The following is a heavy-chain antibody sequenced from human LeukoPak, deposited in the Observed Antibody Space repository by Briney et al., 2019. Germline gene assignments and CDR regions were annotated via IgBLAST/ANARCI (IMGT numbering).Heavy chain of an antibody. CDR1: GFTFRRYS. CDR3: ARESLQAVASEGSWFDP. J-gene: IGHJ5*02. Sequence: GGSLRLSCAASGFTFRRYSMNWVRHAPGKGLEWVSGINWNGGSTGYADSVKGRFTISRDNAKNSLYLQMNSLRAEDTALYYCARESLQAVASEGSWFDPWGQGTLVTVSS. V-gene: IGHV3-20*04. D-gene: IGHD6-19*01. CDR2: INWNGGST.